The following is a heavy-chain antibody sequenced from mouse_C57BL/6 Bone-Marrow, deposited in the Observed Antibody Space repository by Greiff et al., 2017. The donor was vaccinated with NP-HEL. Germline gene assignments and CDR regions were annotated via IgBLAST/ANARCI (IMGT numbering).Heavy chain of an antibody. D-gene: IGHD2-5*01. Sequence: QVQLQQPGAELVKPGASVKLSCKASGYTFTSYWMHWVKQRPGQGLEWIGMIHPNSGSTNYNEKFKSKATLTVDKSSSTAYMQLSSLTSEDSAVYYCARSRCYYSTWNYAMDYWGQGTSVTVSS. CDR2: IHPNSGST. J-gene: IGHJ4*01. CDR1: GYTFTSYW. CDR3: ARSRCYYSTWNYAMDY. V-gene: IGHV1-64*01.